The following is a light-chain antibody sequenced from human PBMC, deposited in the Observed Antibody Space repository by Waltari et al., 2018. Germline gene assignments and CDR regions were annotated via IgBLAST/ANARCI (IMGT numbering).Light chain of an antibody. CDR3: SSYTGSSTLVV. CDR1: SSDVGGYNY. V-gene: IGLV2-14*01. J-gene: IGLJ2*01. CDR2: EVS. Sequence: QSALTQPASVSGSPGQSITISCTGTSSDVGGYNYVSWYQQHPAKAPKLMIYEVSDRPSGVSSLFSGSKYGNTASLIISGLQAEDEADYYCSSYTGSSTLVVFGGGTKLTVL.